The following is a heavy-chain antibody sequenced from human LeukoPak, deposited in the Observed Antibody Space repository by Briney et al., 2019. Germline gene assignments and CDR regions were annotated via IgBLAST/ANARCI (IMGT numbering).Heavy chain of an antibody. CDR1: GFTFSSYA. V-gene: IGHV3-33*08. CDR2: IWYDGSNK. J-gene: IGHJ4*02. D-gene: IGHD1-26*01. CDR3: AREEVGATTKYFDY. Sequence: GGSLRLSCAASGFTFSSYAMSWVRQAPGKGLEWVAVIWYDGSNKYYADSVKGRFTISRDNSKNTLYLQMNSLRAEDTAVYYCAREEVGATTKYFDYWGQGTLVTVSS.